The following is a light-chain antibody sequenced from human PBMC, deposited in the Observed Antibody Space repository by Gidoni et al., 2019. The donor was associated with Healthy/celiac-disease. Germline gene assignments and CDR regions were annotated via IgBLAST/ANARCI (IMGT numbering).Light chain of an antibody. V-gene: IGKV1-9*01. CDR2: AAS. CDR3: QQLNSYPNT. J-gene: IGKJ2*01. Sequence: DIQLTQSPSFLSASVGDRVTITCRASQGISSYLAWYQQKPGKAPKLLSYAASTLQSGVPSRFSGSGSGTEVTLTISSLQPEDFATYYCQQLNSYPNTFGQGTKLEIK. CDR1: QGISSY.